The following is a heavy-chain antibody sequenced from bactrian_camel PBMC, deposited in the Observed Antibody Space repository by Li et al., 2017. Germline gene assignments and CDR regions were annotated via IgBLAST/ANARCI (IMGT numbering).Heavy chain of an antibody. CDR1: GYTVSAYA. CDR2: IHRGGTIT. Sequence: VQLVESGGGSVEAGGSLTLTCVASGYTVSAYAMSWVRQAPGKGLEWISVIHRGGTITYYADSVKGRFTISVNNAKNTVTLQMNSLKPEDTANYYRATEGPPCGTRQWEPGTQVTVS. J-gene: IGHJ4*01. V-gene: IGHV3S40*01. D-gene: IGHD2*01.